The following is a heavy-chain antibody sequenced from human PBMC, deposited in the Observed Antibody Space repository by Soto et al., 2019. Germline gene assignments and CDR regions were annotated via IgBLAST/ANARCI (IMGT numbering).Heavy chain of an antibody. V-gene: IGHV3-23*01. Sequence: EVQLLESGGGLVQPGGSLRLSCAASGFTFSSYAMSWVRQAPGKGLEWVSAISGSGGSTYYADSVKGRFTISRDNSKNTLYLQMNSLRAEDTAVYYCAKDALGYSGYDYPRLFDYWGQGTLVTVSS. CDR3: AKDALGYSGYDYPRLFDY. D-gene: IGHD5-12*01. CDR1: GFTFSSYA. J-gene: IGHJ4*02. CDR2: ISGSGGST.